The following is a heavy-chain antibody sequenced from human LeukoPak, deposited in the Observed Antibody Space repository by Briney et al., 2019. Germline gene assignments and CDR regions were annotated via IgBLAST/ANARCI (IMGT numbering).Heavy chain of an antibody. CDR1: GYSFTGYY. CDR2: INPDSGGT. D-gene: IGHD1-26*01. CDR3: ARDLRGLGDYFDY. Sequence: ASVKVSCKASGYSFTGYYMHWMRKAPGQGLEWMGWINPDSGGTNYAQKFQGRVTMTRDTSISTAYMEVRRLTSDDTAIYFRARDLRGLGDYFDYWGQGTLVTVSS. J-gene: IGHJ4*02. V-gene: IGHV1-2*02.